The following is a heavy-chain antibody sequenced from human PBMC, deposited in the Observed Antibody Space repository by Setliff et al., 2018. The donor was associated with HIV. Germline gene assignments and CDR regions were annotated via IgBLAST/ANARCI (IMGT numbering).Heavy chain of an antibody. V-gene: IGHV4-59*04. CDR3: ARVGGFFGEARPPPDY. Sequence: SETLSLTCTVSGASISTYYWAWIRQPPGKGLEWIGNVHYSGNTYYTSSLQSRVIISADTSKSQFYLRLSSVTAADTAVYYCARVGGFFGEARPPPDYWGQGALVTVSS. CDR2: VHYSGNT. J-gene: IGHJ4*02. CDR1: GASISTYY. D-gene: IGHD3-10*01.